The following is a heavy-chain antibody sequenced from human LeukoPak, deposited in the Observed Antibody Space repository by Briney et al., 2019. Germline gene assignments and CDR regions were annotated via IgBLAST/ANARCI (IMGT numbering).Heavy chain of an antibody. CDR2: INPNSGGT. CDR3: ASLEYYYGSGSLDY. V-gene: IGHV1-2*02. Sequence: GASVKVSCKASGYTFTGYYMHWVRQAPGQGLEWMGWINPNSGGTNYAQKFQGRVTMTRDTSIGTAYMELSRLRSDDTAVYYCASLEYYYGSGSLDYWGQGTLVTVSS. J-gene: IGHJ4*02. D-gene: IGHD3-10*01. CDR1: GYTFTGYY.